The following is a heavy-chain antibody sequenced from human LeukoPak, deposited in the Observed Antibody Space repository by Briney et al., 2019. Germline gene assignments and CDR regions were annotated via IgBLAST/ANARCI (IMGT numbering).Heavy chain of an antibody. CDR3: ARIGYSSSSFDY. CDR1: GFTFSSYW. CDR2: IKRDGSDK. Sequence: PGGSLRLSCAASGFTFSSYWMTWVRQAPGKGLEWVANIKRDGSDKYYVGSVDGRFTISRDNAKNSVYLQMNSLRVEDTAVYYCARIGYSSSSFDYWGQGTLVIVSS. J-gene: IGHJ4*02. D-gene: IGHD2-2*01. V-gene: IGHV3-7*01.